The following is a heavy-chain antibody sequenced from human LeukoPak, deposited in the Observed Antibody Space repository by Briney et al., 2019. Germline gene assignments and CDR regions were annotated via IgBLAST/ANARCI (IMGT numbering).Heavy chain of an antibody. Sequence: ASVKVSCKASGYTFTGYYMHWVRQAPGQGLEWMGWINPNSGGTNYAQEFQGRVTMTRDTSISTAYMELSRLRSDDTAVYYCVRQFDDSYGPPFTGFLKNWFDPWGQGTLVTVSS. CDR2: INPNSGGT. CDR1: GYTFTGYY. V-gene: IGHV1-2*02. CDR3: VRQFDDSYGPPFTGFLKNWFDP. D-gene: IGHD3-10*01. J-gene: IGHJ5*02.